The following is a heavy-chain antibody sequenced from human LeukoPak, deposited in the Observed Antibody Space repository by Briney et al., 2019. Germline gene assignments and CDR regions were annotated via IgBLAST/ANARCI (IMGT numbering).Heavy chain of an antibody. CDR1: GGSISSYY. CDR3: ARGWFGELKGVLFDY. CDR2: IYYSGST. Sequence: SETLSLTCTVFGGSISSYYWSWIRQPPGKGLEWIGYIYYSGSTNYNPSLKSRVTISVDTSKNQFSLKLSSVTAADTAVYYCARGWFGELKGVLFDYWGQGTLVTVSS. V-gene: IGHV4-59*01. D-gene: IGHD3-10*01. J-gene: IGHJ4*02.